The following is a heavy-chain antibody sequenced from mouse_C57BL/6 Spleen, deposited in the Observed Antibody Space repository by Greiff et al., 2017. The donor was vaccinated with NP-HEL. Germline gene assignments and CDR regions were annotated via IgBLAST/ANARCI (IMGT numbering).Heavy chain of an antibody. D-gene: IGHD1-1*01. CDR1: GFTFTDYY. CDR3: VKADYYGSSPPYAMDY. V-gene: IGHV7-4*01. Sequence: EVQGVESGGGLVQPGASLRLSCAASGFTFTDYYMSWVRQPPGKAPEWLALIRNKANGYTTEYTASVKGRFTISRDNSQNILYLQMNTLRAEDSATYYCVKADYYGSSPPYAMDYWGQGTSVTVSS. CDR2: IRNKANGYTT. J-gene: IGHJ4*01.